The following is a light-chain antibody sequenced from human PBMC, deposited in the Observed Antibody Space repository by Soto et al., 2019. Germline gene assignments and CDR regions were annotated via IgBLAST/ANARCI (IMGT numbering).Light chain of an antibody. Sequence: QSVLTQPRSVSGSPGQSVTISCTGTSSDIGGYNFVSWYQQHPGKAPKVMIYDVGKRPSGVPDRFSGSKSGNTASLTISGLQADDEGDYYCCSDAGSYTLVFGGGTKLTVL. J-gene: IGLJ2*01. CDR3: CSDAGSYTLV. V-gene: IGLV2-11*01. CDR2: DVG. CDR1: SSDIGGYNF.